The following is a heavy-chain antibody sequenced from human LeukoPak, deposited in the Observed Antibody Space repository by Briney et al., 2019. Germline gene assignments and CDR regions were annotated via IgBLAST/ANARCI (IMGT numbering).Heavy chain of an antibody. J-gene: IGHJ4*02. CDR3: AREGASGYEACFDY. CDR1: GFTFSSYA. D-gene: IGHD5-12*01. V-gene: IGHV3-23*01. CDR2: ISGSGGST. Sequence: PGGSLRLSCAASGFTFSSYAMSWVRQAPGKGLEWVSAISGSGGSTYYADSVKGRFTIPRDNSKNTLYLQMNSLRAEDTAVYYCAREGASGYEACFDYWGQGTLVTVSS.